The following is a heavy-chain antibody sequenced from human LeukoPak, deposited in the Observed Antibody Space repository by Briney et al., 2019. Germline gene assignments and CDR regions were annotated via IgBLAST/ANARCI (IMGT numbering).Heavy chain of an antibody. D-gene: IGHD3-10*01. CDR2: INPNSGGT. CDR1: GYTFTGYY. CDR3: AKDGRDYFVSGSHYRGVPALDY. V-gene: IGHV1-2*02. J-gene: IGHJ4*02. Sequence: ASVKVSCKASGYTFTGYYMHWVRQAPGQGLEWMGWINPNSGGTNYAQKFQGRVTMTRDTSISTAYMELSRLRSDDTAVYYCAKDGRDYFVSGSHYRGVPALDYWGQGTLVTVSS.